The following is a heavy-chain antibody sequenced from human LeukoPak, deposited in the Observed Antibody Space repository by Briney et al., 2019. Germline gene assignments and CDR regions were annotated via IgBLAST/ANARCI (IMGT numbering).Heavy chain of an antibody. CDR3: ARGSAFDI. CDR1: GGSIGSYY. V-gene: IGHV4-59*01. CDR2: IYYSGST. Sequence: SETLSLTCTVSGGSIGSYYWSWIRQPPGKGLEWIGYIYYSGSTNYNPSLKSRVSISVDTSKNQLSLKLSSVTAADTAMYYCARGSAFDIWGQGTIVTVSS. J-gene: IGHJ3*02.